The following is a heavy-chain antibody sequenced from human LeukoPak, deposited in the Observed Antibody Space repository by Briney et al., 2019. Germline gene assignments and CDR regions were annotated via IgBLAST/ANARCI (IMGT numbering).Heavy chain of an antibody. CDR1: GYTFTSYY. D-gene: IGHD2-15*01. CDR2: INPSGGST. V-gene: IGHV1-46*01. J-gene: IGHJ6*02. Sequence: VASVKVSCKASGYTFTSYYMHWVRQAPGQGLEWMGIINPSGGSTSYAQKFQGRVTMTRDTSTSTVYMELSSLRSEDTAVYYCAWGVVVVAATPRYYYYGMDVWGQGTTVTVSS. CDR3: AWGVVVVAATPRYYYYGMDV.